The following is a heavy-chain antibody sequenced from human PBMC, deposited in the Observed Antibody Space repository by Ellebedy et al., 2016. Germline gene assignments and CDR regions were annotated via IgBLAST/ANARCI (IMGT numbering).Heavy chain of an antibody. J-gene: IGHJ4*02. D-gene: IGHD3-3*01. Sequence: GESLKISCQGSGYGFADYWITWVRQAPGRGLEWMGWISSFGDNTHYTQIFQDRVVMTADSSTETAYMELKRLTTDDTAIYYCARVESRSDFFDFWGQGSLVTVSS. CDR3: ARVESRSDFFDF. CDR1: GYGFADYW. V-gene: IGHV1-18*04. CDR2: ISSFGDNT.